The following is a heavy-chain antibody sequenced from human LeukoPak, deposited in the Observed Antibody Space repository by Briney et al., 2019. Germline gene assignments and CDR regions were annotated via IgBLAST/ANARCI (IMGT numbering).Heavy chain of an antibody. D-gene: IGHD3-3*01. V-gene: IGHV3-73*01. CDR2: IRNKANSYAT. CDR3: TSYDFWSGYYTY. Sequence: GGPFRLSCAASGFTFRGSVMHWVPQASGKGLEWVGRIRNKANSYATAYAASVKGRFTISRDDSKNTAYLQMNSLKTEDTAVYYCTSYDFWSGYYTYWGQGTLVTVSS. J-gene: IGHJ4*02. CDR1: GFTFRGSV.